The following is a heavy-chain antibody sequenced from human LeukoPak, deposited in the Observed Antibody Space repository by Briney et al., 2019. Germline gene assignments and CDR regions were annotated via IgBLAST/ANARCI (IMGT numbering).Heavy chain of an antibody. CDR1: GYTFSNDD. Sequence: ASVKVSCKASGYTFSNDDINWVRQAPGHGLEWMGWMNPNSGRRVYAQKFQSRVTMTRNSSIDTAYMELTRLGSDDTAVYYCARGLRSDYWGQGTLVTVSS. CDR2: MNPNSGRR. V-gene: IGHV1-8*01. J-gene: IGHJ4*02. CDR3: ARGLRSDY. D-gene: IGHD3-16*02.